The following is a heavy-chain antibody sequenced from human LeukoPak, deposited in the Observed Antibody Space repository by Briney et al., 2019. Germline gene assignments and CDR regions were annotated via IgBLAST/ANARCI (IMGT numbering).Heavy chain of an antibody. V-gene: IGHV4-39*01. Sequence: SETLSLTCTVSGGSISSSSYYWGWIRQPPGKGLEWIGSIYYSGSTYYNPSLKSRVTISVDTSKNQFSLKLSSVTAADTAVYYCARQFWLVDYWGQGNLVTVSS. CDR3: ARQFWLVDY. CDR2: IYYSGST. CDR1: GGSISSSSYY. D-gene: IGHD6-19*01. J-gene: IGHJ4*02.